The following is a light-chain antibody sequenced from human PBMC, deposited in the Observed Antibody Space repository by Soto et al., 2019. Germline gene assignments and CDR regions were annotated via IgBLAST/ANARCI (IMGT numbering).Light chain of an antibody. J-gene: IGKJ1*01. V-gene: IGKV3-20*01. CDR1: QTVTNNH. Sequence: EIVLTQSPDTMSLSPGGRATLSGRASQTVTNNHLAWYQQKPGQAPRLLIYNVSRRATAIPDRFSGSGSGTDFSLTISRLEPEDFGVYDCQQYGSSPTWTFGLGTRVEIK. CDR3: QQYGSSPTWT. CDR2: NVS.